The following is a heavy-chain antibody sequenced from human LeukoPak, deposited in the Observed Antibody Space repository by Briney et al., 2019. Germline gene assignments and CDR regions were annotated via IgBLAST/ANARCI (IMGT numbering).Heavy chain of an antibody. CDR1: GYTFTGYD. CDR2: INPNSGGT. D-gene: IGHD3-9*01. CDR3: GRRRRIVIFTPSDY. J-gene: IGHJ4*02. Sequence: ASVKVSCKASGYTFTGYDMHWVRQAPGQGLEWMGWINPNSGGTNYAQKFSGRVAVTMDTSISTAYMEVSRLKADDTAVYYCGRRRRIVIFTPSDYSGEGNMVSASS. V-gene: IGHV1-2*02.